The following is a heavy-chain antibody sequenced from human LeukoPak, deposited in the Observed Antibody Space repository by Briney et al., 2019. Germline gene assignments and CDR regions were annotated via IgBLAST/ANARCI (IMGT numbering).Heavy chain of an antibody. V-gene: IGHV1-8*01. J-gene: IGHJ4*02. D-gene: IGHD4-23*01. Sequence: ASVKVSCKASGYTFTSYDINWVRQATGQGLEWMGWMNPNSGHTGYAQKFQGRVTMTRNTSISTAYMELSSLRSEDTAVYYCARGLPGYGGNSEGGPGYWGQGTLVTVSS. CDR2: MNPNSGHT. CDR3: ARGLPGYGGNSEGGPGY. CDR1: GYTFTSYD.